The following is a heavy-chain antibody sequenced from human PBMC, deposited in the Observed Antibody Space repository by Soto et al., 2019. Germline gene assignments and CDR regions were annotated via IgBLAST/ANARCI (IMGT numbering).Heavy chain of an antibody. CDR3: VRAIASRL. D-gene: IGHD2-15*01. CDR1: GFTFTSYW. CDR2: INKDGSEK. J-gene: IGHJ6*02. V-gene: IGHV3-7*01. Sequence: EVQVVESGGGLVQPGGSLRLSCAASGFTFTSYWMTWVRQAPGRGLEWVANINKDGSEKSYVDSVKGRFTISRDNAKSSLYLQMHSLRADDTAVYYCVRAIASRLWGQGTTVIVSS.